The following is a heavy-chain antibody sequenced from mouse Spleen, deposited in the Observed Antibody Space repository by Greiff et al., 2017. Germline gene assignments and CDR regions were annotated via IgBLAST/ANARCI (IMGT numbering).Heavy chain of an antibody. D-gene: IGHD2-4*01. J-gene: IGHJ3*01. Sequence: VQLKESGAELVKPGASVKLSCTASGFNIKDTYMHWVKQRPEQGLEWIGRIDPANGNTKYDPKFQGKATITADTSSNTAYLQLSSLTSEDTAVYYCARYPTMITTGAWFAYWGQGTLVTVSA. CDR3: ARYPTMITTGAWFAY. CDR2: IDPANGNT. V-gene: IGHV14-3*02. CDR1: GFNIKDTY.